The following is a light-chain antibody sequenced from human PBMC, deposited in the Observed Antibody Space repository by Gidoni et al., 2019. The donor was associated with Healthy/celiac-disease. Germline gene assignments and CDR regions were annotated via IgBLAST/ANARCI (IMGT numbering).Light chain of an antibody. CDR3: SSYTSSSTPYVV. J-gene: IGLJ2*01. V-gene: IGLV2-14*01. Sequence: QSALLQPASVSGSPGPSVPISCPGTSSYVGCYNYVSWYQQHPGKAPKLMIYDVSNRPSGVSNRFSGSKSGNTASLTISGLQAEDEADYYCSSYTSSSTPYVVFGGGTKLTVL. CDR2: DVS. CDR1: SSYVGCYNY.